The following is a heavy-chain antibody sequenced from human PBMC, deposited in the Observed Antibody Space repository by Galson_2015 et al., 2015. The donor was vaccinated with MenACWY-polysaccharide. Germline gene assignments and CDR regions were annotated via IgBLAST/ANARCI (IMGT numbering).Heavy chain of an antibody. J-gene: IGHJ4*02. CDR1: GFSLSASGVG. CDR3: ARQGYSGSFDY. V-gene: IGHV2-5*02. CDR2: IYWDDDK. D-gene: IGHD5-18*01. Sequence: ALVKPTQTLTLTCTFSGFSLSASGVGVGWIRQPPGKALEWLALIYWDDDKRYSPSLKSSLTITKDTSKNQVVLTMTNMDPVDTATYYCARQGYSGSFDYWGQGTLVTVSS.